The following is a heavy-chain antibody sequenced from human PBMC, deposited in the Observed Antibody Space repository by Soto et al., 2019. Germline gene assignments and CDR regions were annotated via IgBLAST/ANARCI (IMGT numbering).Heavy chain of an antibody. V-gene: IGHV3-48*01. J-gene: IGHJ3*02. CDR3: SGDRWYSFEI. Sequence: EVQLVESGGGLVQPGGSLRLSCAASGFAFSDYSMNWVRQAPGEGLEWVSNIRVDSSSVYYADSVEGRFTTTRDNAKKTLYLQMNSLRADDTAVYFCSGDRWYSFEIWGQGTVVTVSS. CDR1: GFAFSDYS. D-gene: IGHD1-20*01. CDR2: IRVDSSSV.